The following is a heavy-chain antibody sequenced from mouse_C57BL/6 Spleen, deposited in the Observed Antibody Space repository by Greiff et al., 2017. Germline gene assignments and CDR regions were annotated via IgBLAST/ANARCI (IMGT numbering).Heavy chain of an antibody. CDR3: ARDGGSSYWYFDV. CDR1: GYSITSGYY. J-gene: IGHJ1*03. CDR2: ISYDGSN. Sequence: EVQLQESGPGLVKPSQSLSLTCSVTGYSITSGYYWNWIRQFPGNKLEWMGYISYDGSNNYNPSLKNRISITRGTSKNQFFLKLNSVTTEDTATYYCARDGGSSYWYFDVWGTGTTVTVSS. V-gene: IGHV3-6*01. D-gene: IGHD1-1*01.